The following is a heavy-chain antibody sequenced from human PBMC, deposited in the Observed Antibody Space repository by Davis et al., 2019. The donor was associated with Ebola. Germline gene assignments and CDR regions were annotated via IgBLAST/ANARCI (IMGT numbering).Heavy chain of an antibody. D-gene: IGHD6-6*01. CDR1: GFTFGDYA. CDR2: IRSKVYGGTT. Sequence: GESLKISCTASGFTFGDYAMSWFRQAPGKGLEWIGFIRSKVYGGTTEYAASVKGRFTISRDDSKSTAYLQMNSLKTEDTAVYYCTRLFLRSIAATDYWGQGTLVTVSS. V-gene: IGHV3-49*03. CDR3: TRLFLRSIAATDY. J-gene: IGHJ4*02.